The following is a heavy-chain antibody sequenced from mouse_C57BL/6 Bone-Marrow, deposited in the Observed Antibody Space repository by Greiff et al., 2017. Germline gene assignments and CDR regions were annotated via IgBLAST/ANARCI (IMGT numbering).Heavy chain of an antibody. V-gene: IGHV1-19*01. CDR3: ARPSNYRGDY. D-gene: IGHD2-5*01. J-gene: IGHJ4*01. Sequence: VQLQQSGPVLVKPGASVKMSCKASGYTFTDYYMNWVKQSHGKSLEWIGVINPYNGGTSYNQKFKGKATLTVDKSSSTAYMELNSLTSEDSAVYYGARPSNYRGDYWGQGTSVTVSS. CDR2: INPYNGGT. CDR1: GYTFTDYY.